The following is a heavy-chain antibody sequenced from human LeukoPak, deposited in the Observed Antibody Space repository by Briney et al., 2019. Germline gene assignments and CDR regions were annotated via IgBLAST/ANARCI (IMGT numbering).Heavy chain of an antibody. D-gene: IGHD1-26*01. CDR2: IYSGSST. J-gene: IGHJ3*02. Sequence: GGSLRLSCAASGFTVSSNYMSWVRQAPGKGLEWVSVIYSGSSTYYADSVKGRFTISKDNSKNTLYLQMNSLRAEDTAVYYCAIGIVGALDAFDIWGQGTMVTVSS. CDR3: AIGIVGALDAFDI. V-gene: IGHV3-66*01. CDR1: GFTVSSNY.